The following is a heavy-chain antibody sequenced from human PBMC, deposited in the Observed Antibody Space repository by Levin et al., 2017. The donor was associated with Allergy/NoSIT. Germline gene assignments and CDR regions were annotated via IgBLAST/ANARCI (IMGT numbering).Heavy chain of an antibody. D-gene: IGHD3-16*01. CDR2: ISSSSSYI. CDR1: GFTFSSYS. Sequence: GESLKISCAASGFTFSSYSMNWVRQAPGKGLEWVSSISSSSSYIYYADSVKGRFTISRDNAKNSLYLQMNSLRAEDTAVYYCARDAVRNLYGDLDYWGQGTLVTVSS. J-gene: IGHJ4*02. CDR3: ARDAVRNLYGDLDY. V-gene: IGHV3-21*01.